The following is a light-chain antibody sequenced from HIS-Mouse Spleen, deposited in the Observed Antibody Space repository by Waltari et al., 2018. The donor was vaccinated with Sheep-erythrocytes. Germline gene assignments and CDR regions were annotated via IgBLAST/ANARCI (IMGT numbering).Light chain of an antibody. CDR1: SSDVGGDNY. V-gene: IGLV2-11*01. Sequence: QSALTQPASVSGSPGQSITLSCTGTSSDVGGDNYVSWYQQYPGKAPKLMIYDVSKRPSGVPDRFSGSKSGNTASLTISGLQAEDEADYYCCSYAGSYNHVFATGTKVTVL. J-gene: IGLJ1*01. CDR2: DVS. CDR3: CSYAGSYNHV.